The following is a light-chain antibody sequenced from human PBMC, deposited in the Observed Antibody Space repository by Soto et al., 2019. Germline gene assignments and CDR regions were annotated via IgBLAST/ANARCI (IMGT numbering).Light chain of an antibody. CDR3: QSFDSSLTVWV. V-gene: IGLV1-40*01. Sequence: QSVLTQPPSGSGAPGQRVTISCTGSSSNIGAGYDVQWYQQLPGTVPKLLIYASNNRPPGVPDRFSGSKSDTSASLAITGLQAEDEADYYCQSFDSSLTVWVFGGGTQLTVL. CDR1: SSNIGAGYD. CDR2: ASN. J-gene: IGLJ3*02.